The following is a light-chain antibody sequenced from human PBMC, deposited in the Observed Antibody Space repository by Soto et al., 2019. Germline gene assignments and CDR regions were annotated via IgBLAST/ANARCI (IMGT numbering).Light chain of an antibody. CDR2: DAS. V-gene: IGKV3-20*01. Sequence: IVMPKYPYTLSVSPGERSTLSCRASETVRSNLAWYQQKPGQAPRLLISDASNRATGIPDRFSGSGSGTDFTLTISRLEPEDFAVYYCQQYGSSGTFGHGTKVDIK. J-gene: IGKJ1*01. CDR1: ETVRSN. CDR3: QQYGSSGT.